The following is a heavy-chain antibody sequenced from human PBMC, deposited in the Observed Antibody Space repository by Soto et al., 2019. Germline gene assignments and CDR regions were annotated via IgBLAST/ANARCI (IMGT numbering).Heavy chain of an antibody. CDR1: RITFIGYW. J-gene: IGHJ4*02. CDR2: IRQDGGQM. V-gene: IGHV3-7*05. D-gene: IGHD6-6*01. Sequence: QTGGSLRLSCVASRITFIGYWMSWVRQAPGRGLEWVATIRQDGGQMYYVDSVKGRFTISRDRAKNSLYLQMNSLRAEDTAVYYCAGQQLVRLDYWGQGTLVTVSS. CDR3: AGQQLVRLDY.